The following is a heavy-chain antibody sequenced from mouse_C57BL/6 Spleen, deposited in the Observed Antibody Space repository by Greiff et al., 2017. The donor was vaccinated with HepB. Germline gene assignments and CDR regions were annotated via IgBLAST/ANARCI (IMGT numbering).Heavy chain of an antibody. CDR2: INPGSGGT. Sequence: QVQLQQSGAELVRPGTSVKVSCKASGYAFTNYLIEWVKQRPGQGLEWIGVINPGSGGTNYNEKFKGKATLTADKSSSTAYMQLSSLTSEDSAVYFCARYDQDGGDYWGQGTTLTVSS. CDR3: ARYDQDGGDY. D-gene: IGHD2-3*01. V-gene: IGHV1-54*01. J-gene: IGHJ2*01. CDR1: GYAFTNYL.